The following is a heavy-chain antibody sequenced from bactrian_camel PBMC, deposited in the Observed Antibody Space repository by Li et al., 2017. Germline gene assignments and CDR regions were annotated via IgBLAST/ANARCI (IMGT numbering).Heavy chain of an antibody. CDR2: IDSLGRT. V-gene: IGHV3S53*01. Sequence: VQLVESGGDSVQAGGTLRLSCVASGHTDSIDSLITMGWLRQAPTKAREGIASIDSLGRTIYADSVKGRFISSKDNAKNTVYLEMNDLKPEDTAMYYCAADRRIGTLTVGFGYWGQGTQVTVS. D-gene: IGHD1*01. CDR3: AADRRIGTLTVGFGY. CDR1: GHTDSIDSLIT. J-gene: IGHJ6*01.